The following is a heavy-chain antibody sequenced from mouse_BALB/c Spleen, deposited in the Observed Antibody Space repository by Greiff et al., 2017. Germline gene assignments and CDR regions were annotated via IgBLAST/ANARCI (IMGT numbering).Heavy chain of an antibody. V-gene: IGHV1-77*01. D-gene: IGHD1-1*01. J-gene: IGHJ3*01. CDR3: ARSYYYGSNAWLAY. Sequence: VQLQQSGPELVKPGASVKMSCKASGYTFTDYVISWVKQRTGQGLEWIGAIYPGSGSTYYNEKFKGKATLTADKSSNTAYMQLSSLTSEDSAVYFCARSYYYGSNAWLAYWGQGTLVTVSA. CDR1: GYTFTDYV. CDR2: IYPGSGST.